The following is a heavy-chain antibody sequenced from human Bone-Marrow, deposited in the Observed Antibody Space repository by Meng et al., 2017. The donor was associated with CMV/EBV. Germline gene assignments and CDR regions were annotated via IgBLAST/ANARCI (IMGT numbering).Heavy chain of an antibody. V-gene: IGHV1-69*10. CDR3: ARAGVRAIAAAGTPSYFQH. D-gene: IGHD6-13*01. Sequence: SVKVSCKASGGTFSSYAISWVRQAPGQGLEWMGGIIPILGIANYAQKFQGRVTITADKSTSTAYMELSSLRSEDTAVYYCARAGVRAIAAAGTPSYFQHWGQGTLVTVSS. CDR1: GGTFSSYA. J-gene: IGHJ1*01. CDR2: IIPILGIA.